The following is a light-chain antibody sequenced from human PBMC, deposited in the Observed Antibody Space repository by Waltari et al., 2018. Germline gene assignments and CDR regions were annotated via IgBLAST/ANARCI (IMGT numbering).Light chain of an antibody. CDR2: GAS. CDR1: QNVYTN. J-gene: IGKJ4*01. V-gene: IGKV3-15*01. CDR3: QQYNTWPPLT. Sequence: EIVMTQSPATLSLSPGESATLSCRASQNVYTNLAWYQHKSGQAPRLLISGASARATGVPSRFRGSGSGTEFTLTISSLQSDDVAIYFCQQYNTWPPLTFGGGTRVDIK.